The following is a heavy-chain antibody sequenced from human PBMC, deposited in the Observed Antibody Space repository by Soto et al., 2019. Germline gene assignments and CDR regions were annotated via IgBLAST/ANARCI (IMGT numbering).Heavy chain of an antibody. V-gene: IGHV1-18*01. J-gene: IGHJ3*01. CDR3: GREPYYGQAHGRHA. CDR2: ISAYNGNT. D-gene: IGHD3-10*01. CDR1: GYTFTSYG. Sequence: ASVKVSCKASGYTFTSYGISWVRQAPGQGLEWMGWISAYNGNTNYAQKLQGRVTMTTDTSITTAYMELRRLKSDDTAVDCCGREPYYGQAHGRHAGGQGTRFT.